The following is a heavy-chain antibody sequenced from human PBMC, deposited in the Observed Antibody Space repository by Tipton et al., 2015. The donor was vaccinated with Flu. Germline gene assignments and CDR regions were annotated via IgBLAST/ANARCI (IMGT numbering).Heavy chain of an antibody. CDR3: VRAIAASGSF. D-gene: IGHD3-10*01. CDR2: INPDGSEI. V-gene: IGHV3-7*04. CDR1: GFSLSSYW. J-gene: IGHJ4*02. Sequence: QLVQSGGGLVQPGGSLRLSCGASGFSLSSYWMTWVRQAPGKGLEWVAVINPDGSEIHYLGSVKGRFTLYRDNAKNSASPHMSGLRVDDTAVYYCVRAIAASGSFWSQGTHVTVSS.